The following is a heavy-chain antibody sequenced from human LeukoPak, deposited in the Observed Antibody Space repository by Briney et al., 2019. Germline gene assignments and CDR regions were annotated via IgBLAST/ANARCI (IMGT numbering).Heavy chain of an antibody. J-gene: IGHJ5*02. CDR1: GFTFSTYG. V-gene: IGHV3-23*01. CDR3: AKDGPLLWFGPTDA. D-gene: IGHD3-10*01. CDR2: VSSTGSGT. Sequence: GGSLRLSCVASGFTFSTYGMSWVRQAPGKGLEWVAAVSSTGSGTYYPDSLKGRFIISRDNSQNTVFLQMNSLRPEGTAFYFCAKDGPLLWFGPTDAWGQGILVTVSS.